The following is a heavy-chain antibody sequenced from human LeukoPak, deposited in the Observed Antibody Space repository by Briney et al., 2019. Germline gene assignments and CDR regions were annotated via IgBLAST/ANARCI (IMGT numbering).Heavy chain of an antibody. CDR3: ARDRFYYYYYYMDV. CDR1: GFTFSSYW. J-gene: IGHJ6*03. Sequence: GGSLRLSCAASGFTFSSYWMSWVRQAPGKELEWVANIKQDGSEKYYVDSVKGRFTISRDNAKNSLYLQMNSLRAEDTAVYYCARDRFYYYYYYMDVWGKGTTVTVSS. V-gene: IGHV3-7*01. CDR2: IKQDGSEK. D-gene: IGHD3-3*01.